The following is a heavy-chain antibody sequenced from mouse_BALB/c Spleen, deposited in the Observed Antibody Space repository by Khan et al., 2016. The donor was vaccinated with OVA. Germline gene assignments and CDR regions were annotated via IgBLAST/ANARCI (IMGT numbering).Heavy chain of an antibody. J-gene: IGHJ2*01. CDR3: AREAYRYDEYYFDY. CDR1: GFTFSSYV. CDR2: ISSGGST. Sequence: EVKLVESGGSSVKPGGSLKLSCAVSGFTFSSYVMSWVRQTPEKRLEWVASISSGGSTYYPDSVKGRFTISRDNARNIVHLQMSSLRSEDMAMYYCAREAYRYDEYYFDYWGQGTTLTVSS. V-gene: IGHV5-6-5*01. D-gene: IGHD2-14*01.